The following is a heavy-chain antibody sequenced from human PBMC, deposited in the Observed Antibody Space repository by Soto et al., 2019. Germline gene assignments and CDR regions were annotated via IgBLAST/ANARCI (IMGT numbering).Heavy chain of an antibody. Sequence: QVQLQESGPGLVKPSQTLSLTCTVSGGSISSGGYYWSWIRQHPGKGLEWIGYIYYSGSTYYTPSLKRRVTISVDTSKNQFSLKLSSVTAADTAVYYCARAWGLLWFGEEGGGFDPWGQGTLVTVSS. CDR1: GGSISSGGYY. CDR2: IYYSGST. J-gene: IGHJ5*02. CDR3: ARAWGLLWFGEEGGGFDP. V-gene: IGHV4-31*03. D-gene: IGHD3-10*01.